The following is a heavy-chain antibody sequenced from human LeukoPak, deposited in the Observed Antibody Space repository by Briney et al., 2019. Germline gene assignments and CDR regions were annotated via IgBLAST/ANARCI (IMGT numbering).Heavy chain of an antibody. CDR3: ARYVTGAFDI. J-gene: IGHJ3*02. V-gene: IGHV6-1*01. CDR2: TFYRSKWYN. D-gene: IGHD2-21*02. CDR1: RDSVSSNSAT. Sequence: SQTLSLTCAISRDSVSSNSATWNWIRQSPSRGLEWLGRTFYRSKWYNEYAVSVKSRIIVNPDTSTNHFSLQLNSVTPEDTAVYYCARYVTGAFDIWGLGTIVTVSS.